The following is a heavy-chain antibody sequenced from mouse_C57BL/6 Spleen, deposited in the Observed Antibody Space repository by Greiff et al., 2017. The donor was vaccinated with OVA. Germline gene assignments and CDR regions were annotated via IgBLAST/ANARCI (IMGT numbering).Heavy chain of an antibody. CDR1: GYSITSGYY. J-gene: IGHJ1*03. CDR3: AREGDSLDV. Sequence: EVQLQESGPGLVKPSQSLSLTCSVTGYSITSGYYWNWIRQFPGNKLEWMGYISYDGSNNYNPSLKNRISITRDTSKNQFFLKLNSVTTEDTATYYCAREGDSLDVWGTGTTVTVSS. V-gene: IGHV3-6*01. CDR2: ISYDGSN.